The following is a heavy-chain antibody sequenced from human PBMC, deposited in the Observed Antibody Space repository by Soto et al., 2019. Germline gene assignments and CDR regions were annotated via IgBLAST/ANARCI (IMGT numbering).Heavy chain of an antibody. CDR2: VYHTGRT. Sequence: SETLSLTCTVSGGSFKSGSYSWSWIRQPPGKGLEWIGYVYHTGRTSYNPSLKSRVSISMDTSKNQFSLNLDSVTAADTAVYFCARDFAYFDSWGRGTLVTVPS. D-gene: IGHD3-3*01. CDR3: ARDFAYFDS. V-gene: IGHV4-61*01. J-gene: IGHJ4*02. CDR1: GGSFKSGSYS.